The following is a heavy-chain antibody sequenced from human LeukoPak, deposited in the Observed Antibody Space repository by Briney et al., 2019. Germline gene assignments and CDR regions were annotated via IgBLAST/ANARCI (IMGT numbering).Heavy chain of an antibody. V-gene: IGHV4-61*02. Sequence: SETLPLTCTLSSGSLNSVRYYWRWIRQPAGKGLEWIGRVYSSGSANYSPSLKSRVIISIDTSKNQFSLRLSSVTAADTAVYYCARLCRKDVFNVDDFAIGGQGTMVTVS. J-gene: IGHJ3*02. CDR2: VYSSGSA. CDR1: SGSLNSVRYY. D-gene: IGHD5-24*01. CDR3: ARLCRKDVFNVDDFAI.